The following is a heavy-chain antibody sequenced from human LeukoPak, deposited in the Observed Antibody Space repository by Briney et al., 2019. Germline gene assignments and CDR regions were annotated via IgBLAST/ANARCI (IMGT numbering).Heavy chain of an antibody. D-gene: IGHD3-22*01. CDR3: VRMGVSYYYDSSTYYPVAFDV. CDR1: GYSISGAYY. CDR2: IFHTGSI. J-gene: IGHJ3*01. V-gene: IGHV4-38-2*01. Sequence: SETLSLTCGVSGYSISGAYYWGWIRQSPGKGLEWIATIFHTGSIYNNPSLKSRVIPSVDTSKNQFSLILTSVTAADTAVYYCVRMGVSYYYDSSTYYPVAFDVWGQGTMVTVSS.